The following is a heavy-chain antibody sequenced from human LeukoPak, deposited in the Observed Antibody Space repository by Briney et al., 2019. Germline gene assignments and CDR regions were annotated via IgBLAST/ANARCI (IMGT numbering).Heavy chain of an antibody. J-gene: IGHJ4*02. D-gene: IGHD2-15*01. CDR2: MNPNSGNT. V-gene: IGHV1-8*01. CDR1: GYTFTSYD. CDR3: ARGFKLARIVVAVAATSSFHFDY. Sequence: ASVKVSCKASGYTFTSYDINWVRQATGQGLEWMGWMNPNSGNTGYAQKFQGRVTMTRNTSISTAYMELSSLRSEDTAVYYCARGFKLARIVVAVAATSSFHFDYWGQGTLVTVSS.